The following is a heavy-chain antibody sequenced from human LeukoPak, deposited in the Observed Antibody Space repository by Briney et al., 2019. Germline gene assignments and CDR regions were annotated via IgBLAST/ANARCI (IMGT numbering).Heavy chain of an antibody. CDR1: GFTFGDYA. CDR2: IRSKAYGGTT. V-gene: IGHV3-49*03. J-gene: IGHJ4*02. Sequence: PGGSLRLSCTASGFTFGDYAMSWFRQAPGQGLEWVGFIRSKAYGGTTEYAASVKGRFTISRDDSKSIAYLQMNSLKTEDTAVYYCTMVRVQSYEAIYWGQGTLVTVSS. D-gene: IGHD5-18*01. CDR3: TMVRVQSYEAIY.